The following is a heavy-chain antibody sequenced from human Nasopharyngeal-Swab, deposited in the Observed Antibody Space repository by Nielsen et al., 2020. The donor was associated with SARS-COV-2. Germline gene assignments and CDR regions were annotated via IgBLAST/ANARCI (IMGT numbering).Heavy chain of an antibody. D-gene: IGHD3-22*01. Sequence: GESLKISCAASGFTFSSYAMSWVRQAPGKGLEWVSAISGSGGSTYYADSVKGRFTISRDNSKNTLYLQMNSLRAEDTAVYYCAKDKPYYDSSGYNYYYYYYMDVWGKGTTVTVSS. CDR1: GFTFSSYA. V-gene: IGHV3-23*01. CDR3: AKDKPYYDSSGYNYYYYYYMDV. J-gene: IGHJ6*03. CDR2: ISGSGGST.